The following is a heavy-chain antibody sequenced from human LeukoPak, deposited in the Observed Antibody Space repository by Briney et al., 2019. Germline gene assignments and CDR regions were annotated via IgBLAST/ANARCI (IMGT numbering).Heavy chain of an antibody. D-gene: IGHD1-1*01. CDR3: ARDPYNGAYSEGYYYYYMDV. CDR2: ITSSSSYT. Sequence: GGSLRLSCAAPGITFSNYNMNWVRQAPGKGLEWLSSITSSSSYTFYADSVKGRFTISRDNAKNSLYLQMNSLRVEDTAIYYCARDPYNGAYSEGYYYYYMDVWGKGTTVTVSS. CDR1: GITFSNYN. J-gene: IGHJ6*03. V-gene: IGHV3-21*01.